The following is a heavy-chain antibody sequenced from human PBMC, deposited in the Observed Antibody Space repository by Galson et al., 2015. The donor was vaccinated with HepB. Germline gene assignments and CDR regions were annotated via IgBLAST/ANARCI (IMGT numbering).Heavy chain of an antibody. D-gene: IGHD1-1*01. CDR3: AREGQLEVGLDL. V-gene: IGHV3-33*01. Sequence: SLRLSCAASGFTFSSYGMHWVRQAPGKGLEWVAVIWYDGSNKYYADSVKGRFTISRDNSKNTLYLQMNSLRAEDTAVYYCAREGQLEVGLDLWGQGTLVTVSS. J-gene: IGHJ4*02. CDR2: IWYDGSNK. CDR1: GFTFSSYG.